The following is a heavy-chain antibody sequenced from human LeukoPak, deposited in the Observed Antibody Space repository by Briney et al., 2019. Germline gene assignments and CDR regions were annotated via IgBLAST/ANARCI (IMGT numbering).Heavy chain of an antibody. D-gene: IGHD2-15*01. Sequence: GGSLRLSCEASGFTFIDYAMHWVRQAPGKGLQWVAVISYDGNMKYYEDSVEGRFTISRDNSKNTLYLQMNSLRAEDTAVYYCAKGTTILPGVFDYWGQGTLVTVSS. CDR3: AKGTTILPGVFDY. V-gene: IGHV3-30*04. J-gene: IGHJ4*02. CDR1: GFTFIDYA. CDR2: ISYDGNMK.